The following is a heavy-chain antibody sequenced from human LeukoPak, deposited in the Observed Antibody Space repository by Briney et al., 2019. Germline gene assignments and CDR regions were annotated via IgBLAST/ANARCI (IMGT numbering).Heavy chain of an antibody. CDR2: ISSNSRYI. Sequence: GSLRLSCAASGFTFRSYTMNWVRQTPGKGLEWVSSISSNSRYIYYADSVKGRFTISRDNAKNSLYLQMNSLRAEDTAVYYCARGRGYYDSSGYYYEMYYFDYWGQGTLVTVSS. CDR3: ARGRGYYDSSGYYYEMYYFDY. J-gene: IGHJ4*02. D-gene: IGHD3-22*01. V-gene: IGHV3-21*01. CDR1: GFTFRSYT.